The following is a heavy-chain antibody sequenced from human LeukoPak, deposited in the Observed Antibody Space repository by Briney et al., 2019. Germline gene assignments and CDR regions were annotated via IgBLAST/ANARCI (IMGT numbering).Heavy chain of an antibody. Sequence: SETLSLTCTVSGGSISSYYWSWIRQPPGKGLEWIGYIYYSGGTNYNPSLKSRVTISVDTSKNQFSLKLSSVTAADTAVYYCARHETALFDYWGQGTLVTVSS. J-gene: IGHJ4*02. V-gene: IGHV4-59*08. D-gene: IGHD5-18*01. CDR3: ARHETALFDY. CDR1: GGSISSYY. CDR2: IYYSGGT.